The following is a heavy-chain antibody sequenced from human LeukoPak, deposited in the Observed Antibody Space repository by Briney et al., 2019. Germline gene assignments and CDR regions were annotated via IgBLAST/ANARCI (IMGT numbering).Heavy chain of an antibody. D-gene: IGHD6-6*01. J-gene: IGHJ6*03. CDR1: GGSISSGGYY. Sequence: SETLSLTCTVSGGSISSGGYYWSWIRQHPGKGLEWIGYIYYSGSTCYNPSLKSRVTISVDTSKNQFSLKLSSVTAADTAVYYCARMSIAARRGYYYYMDVWGKGTTVTVSS. CDR3: ARMSIAARRGYYYYMDV. CDR2: IYYSGST. V-gene: IGHV4-31*03.